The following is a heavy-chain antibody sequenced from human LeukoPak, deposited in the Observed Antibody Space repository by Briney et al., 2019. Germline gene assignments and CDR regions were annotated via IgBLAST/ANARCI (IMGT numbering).Heavy chain of an antibody. J-gene: IGHJ4*02. D-gene: IGHD2-21*01. Sequence: GGSLRLSCAASGFTFSSYGMHWVRQAPGTGLEWVAVISYDGSNKYYADSVKCRFTISRDNSKSTLYLQMNSLRAEDTAVYYCAKALGGDDIFDYWGQGTLVTVSS. CDR1: GFTFSSYG. CDR2: ISYDGSNK. V-gene: IGHV3-30*18. CDR3: AKALGGDDIFDY.